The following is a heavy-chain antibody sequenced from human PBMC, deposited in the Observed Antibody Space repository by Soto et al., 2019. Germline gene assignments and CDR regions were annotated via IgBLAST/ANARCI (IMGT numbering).Heavy chain of an antibody. J-gene: IGHJ4*01. CDR1: VGSIRSDDYY. Sequence: SETLSLTCTVSVGSIRSDDYYWSWIGQHPGKGLESIGYIYYSVSPYYNPSLKSRVTISVDTSTNQLSLKLRSVTDPDTAVYYCSRVRQHLLPYYFDYWGHGTMVTVSS. V-gene: IGHV4-31*03. CDR3: SRVRQHLLPYYFDY. D-gene: IGHD6-13*01. CDR2: IYYSVSP.